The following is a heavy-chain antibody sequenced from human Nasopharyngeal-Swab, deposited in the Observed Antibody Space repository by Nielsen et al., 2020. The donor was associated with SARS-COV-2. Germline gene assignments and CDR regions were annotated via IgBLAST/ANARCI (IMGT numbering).Heavy chain of an antibody. V-gene: IGHV7-4-1*02. CDR2: INTNTGNP. D-gene: IGHD3-10*01. CDR1: GYTFTSYA. CDR3: ARDRLWFGGNWFDP. Sequence: ASVKVSCKASGYTFTSYAMNWVRQAPGQGLEWMGWINTNTGNPTYAQGFTGRFAFSLDTSVSTAYLQISSLKAEDTAVYYCARDRLWFGGNWFDPWGQGTLVTVSS. J-gene: IGHJ5*02.